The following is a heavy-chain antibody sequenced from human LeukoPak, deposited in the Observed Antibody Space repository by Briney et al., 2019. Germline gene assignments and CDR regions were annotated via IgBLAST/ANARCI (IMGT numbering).Heavy chain of an antibody. Sequence: GGSLRLSCAASGFSFSSYGMNWVRQAPGKGLEWVSYIGSGSGSIYYADSVKGRFTISRDNAKNSLYLQMNSLRDEDTAVYYCARDVRSSSNTPIEADYWGQGTLVTVSS. CDR1: GFSFSSYG. CDR3: ARDVRSSSNTPIEADY. CDR2: IGSGSGSI. V-gene: IGHV3-48*02. D-gene: IGHD5-18*01. J-gene: IGHJ4*02.